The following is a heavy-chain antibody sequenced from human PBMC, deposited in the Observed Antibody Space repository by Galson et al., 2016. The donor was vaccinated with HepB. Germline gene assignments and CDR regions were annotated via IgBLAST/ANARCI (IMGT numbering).Heavy chain of an antibody. CDR2: ISYDGSKT. V-gene: IGHV3-30*18. CDR1: GFTFSYHG. D-gene: IGHD7-27*01. Sequence: SLRLSSAASGFTFSYHGMHWVRQAPCKGLEWVAVISYDGSKTYYADFVKGRFTISRDTSKKTLYLQMNSLRPEDTAIYYGVKVGHYWGDFDYWGQGTLVTVSS. J-gene: IGHJ4*02. CDR3: VKVGHYWGDFDY.